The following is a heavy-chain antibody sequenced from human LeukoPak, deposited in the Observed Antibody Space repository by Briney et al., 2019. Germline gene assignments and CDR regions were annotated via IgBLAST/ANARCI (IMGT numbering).Heavy chain of an antibody. D-gene: IGHD2-2*01. V-gene: IGHV3-23*01. CDR3: AKDQYCTSTSCYVGY. J-gene: IGHJ4*02. Sequence: PGGSLRLSCAASGFMFNNYAMSWVRQAPGKGLEWVSGINVSGGSTFYADSVRGRFTISRDNSKNTLYLQMNSLRAEDTAVYYCAKDQYCTSTSCYVGYWGQGTLVTVSS. CDR2: INVSGGST. CDR1: GFMFNNYA.